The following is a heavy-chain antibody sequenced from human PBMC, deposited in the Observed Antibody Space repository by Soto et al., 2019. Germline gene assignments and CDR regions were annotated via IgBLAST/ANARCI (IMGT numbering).Heavy chain of an antibody. CDR3: ARAQAWGIHDY. CDR2: INPSGGST. CDR1: GYTFTSYY. Sequence: QVQLVQSGAEVKKPGASVNISCKASGYTFTSYYMHWVRQAPGQGLEWVGTINPSGGSTTYAQKFQGRLTMTRDTSTSTVYMELSSLISEDTAVYHCARAQAWGIHDYWGQGTLVTVSS. J-gene: IGHJ4*02. D-gene: IGHD7-27*01. V-gene: IGHV1-46*03.